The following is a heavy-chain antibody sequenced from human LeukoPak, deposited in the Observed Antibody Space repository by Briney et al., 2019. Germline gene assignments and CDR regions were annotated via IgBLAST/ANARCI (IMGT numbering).Heavy chain of an antibody. J-gene: IGHJ2*01. D-gene: IGHD3-16*01. CDR3: GSVRGILSYFDL. Sequence: ASVKVSCKASGYTFSDYYIHWVRQAPGQGPEWMGWINLNTGGTNYAQKFDGRFSMTRDTSINTAFMELSGLTFDDAAVYYCGSVRGILSYFDLWGRGTLVTVSS. V-gene: IGHV1-2*02. CDR1: GYTFSDYY. CDR2: INLNTGGT.